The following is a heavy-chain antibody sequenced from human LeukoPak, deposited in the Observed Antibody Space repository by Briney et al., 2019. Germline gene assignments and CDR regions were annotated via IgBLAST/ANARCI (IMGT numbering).Heavy chain of an antibody. D-gene: IGHD6-19*01. CDR3: ARVSDISVAAYFDY. CDR2: MNQEGSEI. J-gene: IGHJ4*02. Sequence: GGSLRLSCAASGFTFSNHWMTWVRQAPGKGLEWVANMNQEGSEIYYVDSVRGRFIISRDNAKNSLYLQMNSLRAEDTALYYCARVSDISVAAYFDYWGQGTLVTVSS. V-gene: IGHV3-7*03. CDR1: GFTFSNHW.